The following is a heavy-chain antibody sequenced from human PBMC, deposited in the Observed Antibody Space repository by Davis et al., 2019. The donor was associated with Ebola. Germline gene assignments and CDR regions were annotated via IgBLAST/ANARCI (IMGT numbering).Heavy chain of an antibody. D-gene: IGHD5-24*01. CDR1: VGTLSRNA. V-gene: IGHV1-69*13. Sequence: SVTVSRLASVGTLSRNAISWVRQAPGQGLERLGGILPIFGTAYYARRFQGILTISADQSTDTTYMELSSLKPEDTAIYFCARNGLEMGTNTGWFDPWGQGTLVTVSS. J-gene: IGHJ5*02. CDR3: ARNGLEMGTNTGWFDP. CDR2: ILPIFGTA.